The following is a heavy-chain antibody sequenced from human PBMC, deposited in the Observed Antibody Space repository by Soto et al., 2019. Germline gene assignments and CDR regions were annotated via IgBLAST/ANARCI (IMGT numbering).Heavy chain of an antibody. Sequence: SETLSLTCTVSGGSISSYYWSWIRQPPGKGLEWVGYIYYSGSTSYNPSLKSRVTISVDTSKNQFSLKLSAVTAADTAVYYCARERRYGDSRDYCYMDVWGKGTTVTVSS. CDR1: GGSISSYY. V-gene: IGHV4-59*01. CDR2: IYYSGST. J-gene: IGHJ6*03. CDR3: ARERRYGDSRDYCYMDV. D-gene: IGHD4-17*01.